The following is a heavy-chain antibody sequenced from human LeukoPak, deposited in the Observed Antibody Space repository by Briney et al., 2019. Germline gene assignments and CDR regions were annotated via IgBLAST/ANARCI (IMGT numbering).Heavy chain of an antibody. Sequence: GGSLRPSWATSGFTFSSYAMSWVSQAPGKWLEWVSAISGSGGSTYYADSGKGRFTISRDNSKNTLYLQMNSLRAEDTAVYYCAKDFHSSSWYEVGDYWGQGTLVTVSS. CDR3: AKDFHSSSWYEVGDY. CDR2: ISGSGGST. J-gene: IGHJ4*02. CDR1: GFTFSSYA. V-gene: IGHV3-23*01. D-gene: IGHD6-13*01.